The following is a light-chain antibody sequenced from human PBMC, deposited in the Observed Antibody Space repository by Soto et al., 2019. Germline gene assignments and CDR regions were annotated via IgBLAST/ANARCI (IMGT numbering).Light chain of an antibody. J-gene: IGLJ1*01. CDR2: QDN. CDR3: QAWDSSVLYV. Sequence: SYELTQPPSVSVSPGQTASITCSGDKLGDKYACWYQQKPGQSPVLVIYQDNKRPSGIPERFSGSNSGNTATLTISGTQAMDEADYYCQAWDSSVLYVFGTGPKVTVL. CDR1: KLGDKY. V-gene: IGLV3-1*01.